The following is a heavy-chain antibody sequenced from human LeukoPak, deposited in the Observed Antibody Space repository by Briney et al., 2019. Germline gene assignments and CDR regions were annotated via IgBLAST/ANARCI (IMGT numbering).Heavy chain of an antibody. CDR1: GFTFSSYE. V-gene: IGHV3-48*03. D-gene: IGHD5-18*01. CDR3: ARDNPVDTAMVTGY. Sequence: PGGSLRLSCAASGFTFSSYEMNWVRQAPGKGLEWVSYISSSGSTIYYADSVKGRFTISRDNAKNSLYLQMNSLRAEDTAVYYCARDNPVDTAMVTGYWGQGTLVTVSS. J-gene: IGHJ4*02. CDR2: ISSSGSTI.